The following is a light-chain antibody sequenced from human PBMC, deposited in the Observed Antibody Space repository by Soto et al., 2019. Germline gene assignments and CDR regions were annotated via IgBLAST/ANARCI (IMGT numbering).Light chain of an antibody. CDR1: QSVSSNY. CDR3: QQYGSSPRT. V-gene: IGKV3-20*01. Sequence: EIVLTQSPGTLSLSPGERATVSCRASQSVSSNYLAWYQQKPGQAPRLLIYGASSRATGIPDRFSGSGSGTDFTLTISRLEPEDFAVYYCQQYGSSPRTFGQGTKVDI. CDR2: GAS. J-gene: IGKJ1*01.